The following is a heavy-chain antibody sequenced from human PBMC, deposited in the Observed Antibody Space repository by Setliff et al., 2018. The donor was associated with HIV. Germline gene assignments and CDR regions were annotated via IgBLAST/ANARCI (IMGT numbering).Heavy chain of an antibody. CDR2: ISAYNGNT. CDR3: ATEGAGGSYQRASALDV. D-gene: IGHD1-26*01. Sequence: ASVKVSCKASGYTFTSYGISWVRQAPGQGLEWMGWISAYNGNTNYARKLQGRVTMTTDTSTSTAYMELRSLRSDDTAVYYCATEGAGGSYQRASALDVWGQETMVTVSS. CDR1: GYTFTSYG. V-gene: IGHV1-18*01. J-gene: IGHJ3*01.